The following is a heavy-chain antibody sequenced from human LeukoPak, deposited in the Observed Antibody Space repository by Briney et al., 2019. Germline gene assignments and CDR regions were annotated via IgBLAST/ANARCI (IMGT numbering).Heavy chain of an antibody. CDR2: INPSGGST. Sequence: ASVKVSCKASGYTFTSYYMHWVRQAPGQGLEWMGIINPSGGSTSYAQKFQGRVTMTRDTSTSTVYMELSSLRSEDTAVYYCAGDPQPRYCSGGSCSGRGDYGMDVWGQGTTVTVSS. V-gene: IGHV1-46*01. CDR1: GYTFTSYY. D-gene: IGHD2-15*01. CDR3: AGDPQPRYCSGGSCSGRGDYGMDV. J-gene: IGHJ6*02.